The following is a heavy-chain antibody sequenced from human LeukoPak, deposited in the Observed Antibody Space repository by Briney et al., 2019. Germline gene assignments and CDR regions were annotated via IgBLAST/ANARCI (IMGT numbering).Heavy chain of an antibody. CDR3: ARPLNDVVDSSGWYGGFDP. Sequence: SETLSLTCTVSGGSISSSSYYWGWIRQPPGKGLEWIGSIFYSGSAYYSPSLKSRVTISVDTSRNQLSMKLSSVTAADTAVYYCARPLNDVVDSSGWYGGFDPWGQGTLVTVSS. V-gene: IGHV4-39*07. CDR1: GGSISSSSYY. D-gene: IGHD6-19*01. CDR2: IFYSGSA. J-gene: IGHJ5*02.